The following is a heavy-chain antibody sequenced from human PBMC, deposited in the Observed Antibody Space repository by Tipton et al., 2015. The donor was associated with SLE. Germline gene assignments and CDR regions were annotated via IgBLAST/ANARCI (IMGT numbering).Heavy chain of an antibody. CDR2: ISISGNSI. V-gene: IGHV3-48*03. Sequence: SLRLSCATSGFTFSSYEMNWVRQAPGKGLEWISYISISGNSIYYADSVKGRFTMSRDNAKSSVYMQMNSLRAEDTAVYFCARGGSGYSGYDYFFDYWGQGTLVTVSS. CDR3: ARGGSGYSGYDYFFDY. J-gene: IGHJ4*02. CDR1: GFTFSSYE. D-gene: IGHD5-12*01.